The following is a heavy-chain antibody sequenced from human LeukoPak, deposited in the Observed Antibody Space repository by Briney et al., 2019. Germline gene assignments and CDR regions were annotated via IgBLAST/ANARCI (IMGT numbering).Heavy chain of an antibody. CDR3: ARGLRARYSSSFNNWFDP. V-gene: IGHV3-48*03. CDR1: GFTFSSYE. CDR2: ISSSGSTI. J-gene: IGHJ5*02. Sequence: GGSLRLSCAASGFTFSSYEMNWVRQAPGKGLEWVSYISSSGSTIYYADSVKGRFTISRDNAKNSLYLQMNSLRAEDTAVYYCARGLRARYSSSFNNWFDPWGQGTLVTVSS. D-gene: IGHD6-13*01.